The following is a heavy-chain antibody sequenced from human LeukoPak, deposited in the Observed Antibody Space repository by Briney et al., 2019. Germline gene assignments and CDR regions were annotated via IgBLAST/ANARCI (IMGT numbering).Heavy chain of an antibody. CDR2: ISAYNGNT. D-gene: IGHD3-22*01. Sequence: ASVKVSCKASGYTFTSYGISWVRQAPGQGLEWMGWISAYNGNTNYAQKLQGRVTMTTDTSTSTAYMELRSLRSDDTAVYYCASGYYDSSGDFVSDFDYWGQGTLVTVSS. CDR1: GYTFTSYG. J-gene: IGHJ4*02. CDR3: ASGYYDSSGDFVSDFDY. V-gene: IGHV1-18*01.